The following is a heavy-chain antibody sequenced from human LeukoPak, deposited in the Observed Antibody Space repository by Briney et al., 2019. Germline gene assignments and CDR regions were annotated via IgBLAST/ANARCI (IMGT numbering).Heavy chain of an antibody. J-gene: IGHJ3*02. CDR2: ISSNGGST. V-gene: IGHV3-64*01. Sequence: GGSLRLSCAASGFTFSSYAMHWVRQAPGKGLEYVSAISSNGGSTYYANSVKGRFTISRDNSKNTLYLQIGSLRAEDMAVYYCARERTYYDILTGYSDAFDIWGQGTMVTVSS. CDR1: GFTFSSYA. CDR3: ARERTYYDILTGYSDAFDI. D-gene: IGHD3-9*01.